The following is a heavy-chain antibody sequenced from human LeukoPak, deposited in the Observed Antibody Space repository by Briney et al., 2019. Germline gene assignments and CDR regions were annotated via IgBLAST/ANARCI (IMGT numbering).Heavy chain of an antibody. V-gene: IGHV3-30*02. CDR2: TRYDASEK. D-gene: IGHD5-12*01. CDR3: AKEEASGYGAFDL. CDR1: GFTLSGYG. J-gene: IGHJ3*01. Sequence: PGGSLRLSCAASGFTLSGYGMHWVRQAPGKGLEWVAFTRYDASEKYYAHSVKGRFTISRDNPKNTMYVEMNSLRVEDTAVYYCAKEEASGYGAFDLWGQGTMVTVSS.